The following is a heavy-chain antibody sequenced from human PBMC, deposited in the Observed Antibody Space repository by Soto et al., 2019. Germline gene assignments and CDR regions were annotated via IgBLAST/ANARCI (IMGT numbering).Heavy chain of an antibody. CDR3: ARDSVSGSDFWRAYNGGYFDY. CDR1: GYTFRNYG. D-gene: IGHD3-3*01. J-gene: IGHJ4*02. Sequence: GASVKVSCKASGYTFRNYGITWVRQAPGQGLEWMAWISPYNGNTNYAQDLQGRVTMTTDTSTSTAYMELRSLTSEDTAMYYCARDSVSGSDFWRAYNGGYFDYWGQGTLVTVSS. CDR2: ISPYNGNT. V-gene: IGHV1-18*01.